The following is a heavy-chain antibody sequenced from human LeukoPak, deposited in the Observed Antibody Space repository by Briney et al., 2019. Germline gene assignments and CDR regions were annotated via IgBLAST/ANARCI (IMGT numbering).Heavy chain of an antibody. CDR1: GGTFSSYA. CDR2: IIPIFGTA. V-gene: IGHV1-69*13. J-gene: IGHJ5*02. CDR3: ARDPEMATILGGGWFDP. D-gene: IGHD5-24*01. Sequence: GASVTVSCTASGGTFSSYAISWVRQAPGQGLEWMGGIIPIFGTANYAQKFQGRVTITADESTSTAYMELSSLRSEDTAVYYCARDPEMATILGGGWFDPWGQGTLVTVSS.